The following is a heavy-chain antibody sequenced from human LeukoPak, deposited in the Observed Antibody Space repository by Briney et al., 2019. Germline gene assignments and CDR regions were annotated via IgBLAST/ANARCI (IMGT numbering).Heavy chain of an antibody. CDR1: GGSFSGYY. V-gene: IGHV4-30-4*08. J-gene: IGHJ3*02. Sequence: SETLSLTCAVYGGSFSGYYWSWIRQPPGKGLEWIGYIYYSGSTYYNPSLKSRVTISVDTSKNQFSLKLSSVTAADTAVYYCARTYYYDSSGYFRDAFDIWGQGTMVTVSS. CDR3: ARTYYYDSSGYFRDAFDI. CDR2: IYYSGST. D-gene: IGHD3-22*01.